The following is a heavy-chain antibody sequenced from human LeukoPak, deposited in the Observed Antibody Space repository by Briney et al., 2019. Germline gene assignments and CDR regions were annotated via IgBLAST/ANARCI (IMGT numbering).Heavy chain of an antibody. V-gene: IGHV4-39*07. CDR1: GGSISSSSYY. D-gene: IGHD6-6*01. Sequence: PSETLSLTCTVSGGSISSSSYYWGWIRQPPGEGLEWIGSIYYSGSTYYNPSLKSRVTISVDTSKNQFSLKLSSVTAADTAVYYCARNSIAARAFDYWGQGTLVTVSS. CDR2: IYYSGST. CDR3: ARNSIAARAFDY. J-gene: IGHJ4*02.